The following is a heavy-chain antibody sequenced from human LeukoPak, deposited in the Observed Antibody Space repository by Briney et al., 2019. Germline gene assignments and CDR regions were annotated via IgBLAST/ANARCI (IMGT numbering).Heavy chain of an antibody. Sequence: PGGSLRLSCAASGFTFSSYEMNWVRQAPGKGLEWISYISSSGSTTYYADSVKGRFTISRDNSAKNSVYLQMNSLRAEGTAVYYCARNDGYWGQGTLVTVSS. CDR2: ISSSGSTT. CDR3: ARNDGY. J-gene: IGHJ4*02. CDR1: GFTFSSYE. V-gene: IGHV3-48*03.